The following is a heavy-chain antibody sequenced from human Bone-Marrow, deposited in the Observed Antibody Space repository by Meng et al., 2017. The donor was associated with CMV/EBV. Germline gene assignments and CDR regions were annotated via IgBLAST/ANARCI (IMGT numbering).Heavy chain of an antibody. V-gene: IGHV1-18*01. D-gene: IGHD3-3*01. CDR1: GYTFTSYG. J-gene: IGHJ6*02. Sequence: ASVKVSCKASGYTFTSYGISWVRQAPGQGLEWMGWISAYNGNTNYAQKLQGRVTMTTDTSTSTAYMELRSLRSDDTAVYYCARDIFGARWVPSYGMDVWGQGTTVTVSS. CDR3: ARDIFGARWVPSYGMDV. CDR2: ISAYNGNT.